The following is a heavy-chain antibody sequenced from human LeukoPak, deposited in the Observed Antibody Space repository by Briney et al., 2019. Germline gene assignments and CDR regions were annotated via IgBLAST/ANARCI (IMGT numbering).Heavy chain of an antibody. V-gene: IGHV3-21*06. D-gene: IGHD2/OR15-2a*01. CDR1: GFTIADYT. J-gene: IGHJ6*03. CDR3: ARITSTSYYFHFMDV. CDR2: ISSSTSDI. Sequence: PGGSLRVSCAASGFTIADYTINWVRQAPGKGLEWVSYISSSTSDIYYADSVKGRFTIFRDNAKNSLFLEMNGLRAEDTAVYYCARITSTSYYFHFMDVWGKGTTVIVSS.